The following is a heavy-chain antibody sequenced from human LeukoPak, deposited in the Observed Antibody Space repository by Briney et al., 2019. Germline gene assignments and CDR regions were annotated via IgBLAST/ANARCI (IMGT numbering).Heavy chain of an antibody. D-gene: IGHD5-18*01. Sequence: SETLSLTCTVSGGSISSGSYYWSWIRQPAGKGLEWIGRIYTSGSTNYNPSLKSRVTISVDTSKNQFSLKLSSVTAADTAVYYCARLIYFRIQLWSLDYWGQGTLVTVSS. CDR1: GGSISSGSYY. CDR2: IYTSGST. J-gene: IGHJ4*02. CDR3: ARLIYFRIQLWSLDY. V-gene: IGHV4-61*02.